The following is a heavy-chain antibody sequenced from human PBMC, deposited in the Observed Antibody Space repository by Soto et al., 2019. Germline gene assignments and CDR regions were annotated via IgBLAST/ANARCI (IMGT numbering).Heavy chain of an antibody. CDR1: GYSFTSYW. Sequence: PGESLKISCKGSGYSFTSYWIGWVRQMPGKGLEWIWIIYLGDSDTRYSPSFQGQFTILADKSISTAYLQCSSLKASDTAMYYCARHSEAVASTYWGQGTLVTVSS. D-gene: IGHD6-19*01. V-gene: IGHV5-51*01. CDR2: IYLGDSDT. CDR3: ARHSEAVASTY. J-gene: IGHJ4*02.